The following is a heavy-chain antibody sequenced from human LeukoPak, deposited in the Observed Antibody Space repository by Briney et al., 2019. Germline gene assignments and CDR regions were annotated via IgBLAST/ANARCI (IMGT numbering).Heavy chain of an antibody. J-gene: IGHJ4*02. D-gene: IGHD6-19*01. CDR2: IYYSGST. CDR1: GGSISSYY. Sequence: SETLSLTCTVSGGSISSYYWSWIRQPPGKGLEWIGYIYYSGSTNYNPSLKSRVTISVDTSKNQFSLKLSSVTAADTAIYYCARVGRTSGWHFDYWGQGTLVTVSS. CDR3: ARVGRTSGWHFDY. V-gene: IGHV4-59*01.